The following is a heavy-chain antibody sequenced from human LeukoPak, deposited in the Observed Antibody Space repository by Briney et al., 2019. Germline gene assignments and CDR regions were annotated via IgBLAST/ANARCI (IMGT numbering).Heavy chain of an antibody. CDR2: ISGSGGST. J-gene: IGHJ4*02. D-gene: IGHD2/OR15-2a*01. V-gene: IGHV3-23*01. CDR1: GFTFSSYA. Sequence: GSLRLSCAGSGFTFSSYAMGWVRQAPGKGLEWVSAISGSGGSTYYADSVKGRFTISRDNSKNTLYLQINSLRAEDTAVYYSAKKIAFDYWGQGTLVTVSS. CDR3: AKKIAFDY.